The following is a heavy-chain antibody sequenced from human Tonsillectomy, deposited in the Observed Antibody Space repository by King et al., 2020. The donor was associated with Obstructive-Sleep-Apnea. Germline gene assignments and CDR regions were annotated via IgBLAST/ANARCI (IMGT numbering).Heavy chain of an antibody. CDR1: GGSVSSGSYY. CDR2: IYYSGST. CDR3: ARDRGVPSVFYYYGMDV. V-gene: IGHV4-61*01. J-gene: IGHJ6*02. Sequence: VQLQESGPGLVKPSETLSLTCTVSGGSVSSGSYYWSWIRQPPGKGLEWIGYIYYSGSTNYNPSLKSRVTISVDTSKNQFSLKLSSVTAADTAVYYCARDRGVPSVFYYYGMDVWGQGTTVTVSS. D-gene: IGHD2-8*01.